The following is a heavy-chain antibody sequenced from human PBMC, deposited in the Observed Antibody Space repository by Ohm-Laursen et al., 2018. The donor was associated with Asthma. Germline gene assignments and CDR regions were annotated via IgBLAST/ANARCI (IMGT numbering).Heavy chain of an antibody. CDR2: IYYSGST. J-gene: IGHJ5*02. V-gene: IGHV4-59*01. CDR3: ARVMASYSYGYGWFDP. D-gene: IGHD5-18*01. CDR1: GGSISSYY. Sequence: GTLSLTCTVSGGSISSYYWSWIRQPPGKGLEWIGYIYYSGSTNYNPSLKSRVTISVDTSKNQFSLKLSSVTAADTAVYYCARVMASYSYGYGWFDPWGQGTLVTVSS.